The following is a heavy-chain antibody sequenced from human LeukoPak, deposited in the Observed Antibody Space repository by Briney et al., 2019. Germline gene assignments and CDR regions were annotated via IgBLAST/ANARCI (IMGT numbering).Heavy chain of an antibody. Sequence: GGSLRLSCAASGFTFSNAWMSWVRQAPGKGLEWVGSIKSKTDGGTTDYAGPVKGRFTVSRDDSNNTLYLQMNSLKTEDTAVYYCTATPCGGGYYYYGMDVWGQGTTVTVSS. J-gene: IGHJ6*02. V-gene: IGHV3-15*01. D-gene: IGHD1-26*01. CDR1: GFTFSNAW. CDR2: IKSKTDGGTT. CDR3: TATPCGGGYYYYGMDV.